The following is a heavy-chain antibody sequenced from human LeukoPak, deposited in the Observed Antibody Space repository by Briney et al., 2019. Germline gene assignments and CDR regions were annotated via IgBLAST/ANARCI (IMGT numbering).Heavy chain of an antibody. D-gene: IGHD1-26*01. Sequence: SVKVSCKASGFTFTSSAMQWVRQARGQRLEWIGWIVVGSGNTNYAQKFQERVTITRDTSASTAYMELSSLRSEDTAVYYCARDGELLRYGMDVWGQGTTVTVSS. CDR2: IVVGSGNT. V-gene: IGHV1-58*02. CDR1: GFTFTSSA. J-gene: IGHJ6*02. CDR3: ARDGELLRYGMDV.